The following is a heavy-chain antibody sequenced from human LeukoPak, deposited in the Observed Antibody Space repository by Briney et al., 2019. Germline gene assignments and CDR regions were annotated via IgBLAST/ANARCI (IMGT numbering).Heavy chain of an antibody. CDR1: GYTFTGYY. D-gene: IGHD2-2*01. Sequence: ASVQVSCKASGYTFTGYYMHWVRQAPGQGLEWMGWINPNSGGTNYAQKFQGRVTMTRDTSISTAYMELSRLRSDDTAVYYCARSQLALVDPYYFDYWGQGTLVTVSS. V-gene: IGHV1-2*02. CDR2: INPNSGGT. CDR3: ARSQLALVDPYYFDY. J-gene: IGHJ4*02.